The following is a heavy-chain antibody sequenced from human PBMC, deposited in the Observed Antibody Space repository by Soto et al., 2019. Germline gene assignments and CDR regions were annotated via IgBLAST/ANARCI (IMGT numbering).Heavy chain of an antibody. CDR1: GGTFSSYT. CDR2: IIPILGIA. Sequence: QVQLVQSGAEVKKPGSSVKVSCKASGGTFSSYTISWVRQPPGQGLEWMGRIIPILGIANYAQKFQGRVTITADKSTSTAYMELSSLRSEDTAVYYCAREKISSGWYSFDYWGQGTLVTVSS. V-gene: IGHV1-69*08. CDR3: AREKISSGWYSFDY. D-gene: IGHD6-19*01. J-gene: IGHJ4*02.